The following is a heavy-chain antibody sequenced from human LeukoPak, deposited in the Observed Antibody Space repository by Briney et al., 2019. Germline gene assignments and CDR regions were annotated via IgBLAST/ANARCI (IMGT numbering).Heavy chain of an antibody. CDR2: IIPIFGTA. D-gene: IGHD4-23*01. V-gene: IGHV1-69*13. Sequence: GASVKVSCEASGGSFSSYAINWVRQAPGQGLEWMGGIIPIFGTANYAQKFQDRVTITAVESMSTVYMELSSLRSEDTAVYYCARGWLAETMVVTPYNYWGQGTLVTVSS. CDR1: GGSFSSYA. CDR3: ARGWLAETMVVTPYNY. J-gene: IGHJ4*02.